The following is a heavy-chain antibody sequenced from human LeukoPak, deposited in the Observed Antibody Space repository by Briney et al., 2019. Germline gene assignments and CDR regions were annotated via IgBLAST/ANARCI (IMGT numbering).Heavy chain of an antibody. D-gene: IGHD2-15*01. J-gene: IGHJ4*02. V-gene: IGHV4-59*08. CDR1: GGSISSYY. Sequence: SETLSLTCTVSGGSISSYYWSWIRQPPGKGLEWIGYIYYSGSTNYNPSLKSRVTISVGTSKNRFSLKLSSVTAAGTAVYYCASSFIFHNLGYCSGGSCYSGRPGNYYFDYWGQGTLSPSPQ. CDR2: IYYSGST. CDR3: ASSFIFHNLGYCSGGSCYSGRPGNYYFDY.